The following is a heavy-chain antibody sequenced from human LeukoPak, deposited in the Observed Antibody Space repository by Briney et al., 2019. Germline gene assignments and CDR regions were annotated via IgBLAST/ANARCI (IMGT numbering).Heavy chain of an antibody. CDR1: DVSIFRSNW. CDR3: ARVPVRTFFDY. J-gene: IGHJ4*02. D-gene: IGHD1-1*01. CDR2: ISPSGTT. Sequence: SETLSLTCAVSDVSIFRSNWWSWVRQPPGKGLEWIGQISPSGTTNYSPSLKSRVTISVDTSKNQFSLKLSSVTAADTAVYYCARVPVRTFFDYWGQGTLVTVSS. V-gene: IGHV4-4*02.